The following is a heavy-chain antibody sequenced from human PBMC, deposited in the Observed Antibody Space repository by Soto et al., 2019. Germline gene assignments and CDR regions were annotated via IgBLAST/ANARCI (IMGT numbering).Heavy chain of an antibody. CDR3: ARVSSSIVVVPDYGMDV. V-gene: IGHV1-18*04. J-gene: IGHJ6*02. Sequence: QVQLVQSGVEVKKPGASVKVSCKASGYTFISHGISWVRQAPGQGLEWMGWISGKNGNTNYAQKLQGRVTLTTDTSTSTAYMELRSLRSDDTAGYYCARVSSSIVVVPDYGMDVWGQGTTVTVAS. CDR1: GYTFISHG. CDR2: ISGKNGNT. D-gene: IGHD2-15*01.